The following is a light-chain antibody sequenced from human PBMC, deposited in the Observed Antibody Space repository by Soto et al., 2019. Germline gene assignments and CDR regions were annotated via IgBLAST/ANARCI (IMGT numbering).Light chain of an antibody. V-gene: IGKV3-15*01. J-gene: IGKJ5*01. CDR2: GAS. CDR1: QSVRSSH. CDR3: QQYNNWPPIT. Sequence: EIVLTQSPGIMYLSPWERATLSSSAIQSVRSSHLAWYQQKPGQAPRLLIYGASTRATGIPARFSGSGSGTEFTLTISSLQSEDFAVYYCQQYNNWPPITFGQGTRLEIK.